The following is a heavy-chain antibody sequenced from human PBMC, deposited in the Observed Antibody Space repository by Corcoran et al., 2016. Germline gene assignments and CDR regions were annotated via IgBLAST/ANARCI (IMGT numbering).Heavy chain of an antibody. Sequence: QVQLVESGGGLVKPGGSLRLSCAASGFTFSDYYMSWIRQAPGKGLEWVSYISISSSYTNYADSVKGRFTISRDNAKNSLYLQMNSLRAEDTAVYYCAREWAPSGWYTYYYYGMDVWGQGTTVTVSS. J-gene: IGHJ6*02. CDR2: ISISSSYT. CDR3: AREWAPSGWYTYYYYGMDV. CDR1: GFTFSDYY. V-gene: IGHV3-11*06. D-gene: IGHD6-19*01.